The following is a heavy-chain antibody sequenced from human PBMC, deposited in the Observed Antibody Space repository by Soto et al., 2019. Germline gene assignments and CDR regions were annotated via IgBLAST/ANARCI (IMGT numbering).Heavy chain of an antibody. J-gene: IGHJ4*02. D-gene: IGHD2-15*01. Sequence: QVQLQESGPGLVKPSQTLSLTCTVSVGSISSGAYYWSWIRQHPGKGLEWIGYIYYSGSTYYNPSLKSRVTISVDTSKNQFSLKLSSVTAADTAVYYCASSSGARYYDYWGQGTLVTVSS. CDR3: ASSSGARYYDY. CDR2: IYYSGST. V-gene: IGHV4-31*03. CDR1: VGSISSGAYY.